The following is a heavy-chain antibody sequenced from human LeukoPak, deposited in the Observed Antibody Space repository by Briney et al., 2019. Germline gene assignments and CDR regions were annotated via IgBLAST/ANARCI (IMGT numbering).Heavy chain of an antibody. Sequence: ASVKVSCKASGYTFTSYYMHWVRQAPGQGLEWMGIINPSGGSTSYAQKLQGRVTMTRDMSTSTVYMELSSLRSEDTAVYYCARDLLIAYYYGSGSYYPDYWGQGTLVTVSS. CDR2: INPSGGST. D-gene: IGHD3-10*01. CDR1: GYTFTSYY. V-gene: IGHV1-46*01. J-gene: IGHJ4*02. CDR3: ARDLLIAYYYGSGSYYPDY.